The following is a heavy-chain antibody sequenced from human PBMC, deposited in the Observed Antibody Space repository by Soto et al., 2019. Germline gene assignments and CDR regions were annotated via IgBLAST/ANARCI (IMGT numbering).Heavy chain of an antibody. CDR1: GFTFSSYE. V-gene: IGHV3-48*03. CDR2: ISSSGSTI. CDR3: ARDRGYFDWFFDY. J-gene: IGHJ4*02. Sequence: PGGSLRLSCAASGFTFSSYEMNWVRQAPGKGLEWVSYISSSGSTIYYADSVKGRFTISRDNAKNSLYLQMNSLRAEDTAVYYCARDRGYFDWFFDYWGQGTLVTVSS. D-gene: IGHD3-9*01.